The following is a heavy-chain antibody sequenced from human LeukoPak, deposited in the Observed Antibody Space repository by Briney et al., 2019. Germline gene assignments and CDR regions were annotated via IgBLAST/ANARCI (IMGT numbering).Heavy chain of an antibody. CDR3: ARDIGMVTARNWVGP. CDR2: ISAYNGNT. CDR1: GYTFTSYG. D-gene: IGHD2-21*02. V-gene: IGHV1-18*01. J-gene: IGHJ5*02. Sequence: ASVKVSCKASGYTFTSYGISWVRQAPGQGLEWMGWISAYNGNTNYAQKLQGRVTVTTDTSTSTAYMELRSLRSDDTAVYYCARDIGMVTARNWVGPWGQGTLVTVSS.